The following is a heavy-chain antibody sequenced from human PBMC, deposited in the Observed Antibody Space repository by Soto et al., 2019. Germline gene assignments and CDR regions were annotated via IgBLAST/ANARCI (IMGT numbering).Heavy chain of an antibody. Sequence: QVLLVQSGAEVKKPGSSVKVSCKASGGTFSSYAISWVRQAPGQGLEWMGGIIPIFGTANYAQKFQGRVTITADESTSTAYMELSSLRSEDTAVYYCARDHSSSSFIWYFDLWGRGTLVTVSS. CDR3: ARDHSSSSFIWYFDL. V-gene: IGHV1-69*01. CDR2: IIPIFGTA. J-gene: IGHJ2*01. CDR1: GGTFSSYA. D-gene: IGHD6-6*01.